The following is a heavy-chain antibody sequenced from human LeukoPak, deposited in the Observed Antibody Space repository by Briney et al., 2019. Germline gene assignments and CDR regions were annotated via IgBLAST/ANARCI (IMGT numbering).Heavy chain of an antibody. Sequence: SETLSLTCAVYGGSFSGYYWSWIRQPPGKGLEWIGEINHSGSTNYNPSLKSRVTISVDTSKNQFSLKLSSVTAADTAVYYCARRTSGRRYYYGSGSYRAFDYWGQGTLVTVPS. J-gene: IGHJ4*02. CDR2: INHSGST. CDR3: ARRTSGRRYYYGSGSYRAFDY. V-gene: IGHV4-34*01. CDR1: GGSFSGYY. D-gene: IGHD3-10*01.